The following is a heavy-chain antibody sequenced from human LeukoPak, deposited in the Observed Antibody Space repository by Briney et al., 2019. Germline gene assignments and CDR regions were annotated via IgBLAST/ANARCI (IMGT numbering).Heavy chain of an antibody. J-gene: IGHJ3*02. CDR3: AKVRSPGYYGSGTYGDAFDI. Sequence: GGSLRLSCAASGFTFNSYAMSWVRQAPGKGLEWVSTISDSGDSTNYADSVKGRFTISRDNSKNTLYLQMNSLRAEDTAVYYCAKVRSPGYYGSGTYGDAFDIWGQGTMVTASS. CDR2: ISDSGDST. V-gene: IGHV3-23*01. CDR1: GFTFNSYA. D-gene: IGHD3-10*01.